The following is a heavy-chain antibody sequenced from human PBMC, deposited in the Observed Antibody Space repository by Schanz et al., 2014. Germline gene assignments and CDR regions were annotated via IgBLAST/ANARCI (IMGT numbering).Heavy chain of an antibody. D-gene: IGHD3-16*01. CDR1: GFTFSDYY. Sequence: QVYLVESGGDLVKPGGSLRLSCAASGFTFSDYYMAWIRQAPGKGLEWVSHISGSSIHKNYADSVKGRFSISRDNGETSVYLQMNSLRAEDTAVYYCAKDLYNYGIFDSWGQGTLVTVSS. CDR3: AKDLYNYGIFDS. V-gene: IGHV3-11*05. CDR2: ISGSSIHK. J-gene: IGHJ5*01.